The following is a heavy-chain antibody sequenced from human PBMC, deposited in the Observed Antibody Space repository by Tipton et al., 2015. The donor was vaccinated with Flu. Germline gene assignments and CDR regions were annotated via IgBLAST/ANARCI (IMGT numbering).Heavy chain of an antibody. D-gene: IGHD6-13*01. CDR2: ITGSDT. V-gene: IGHV3-23*01. J-gene: IGHJ4*02. CDR3: VRDHSRSPAAVDQEHFDA. CDR1: GFNFDAYA. Sequence: SLRLSCAASGFNFDAYAMSWVRQAAGKGLEWVSGITGSDTFYADSVRGRFTLFGDNSRTIVYLQMNSLRVEDTAIYYCVRDHSRSPAAVDQEHFDAWGQGTLATVSS.